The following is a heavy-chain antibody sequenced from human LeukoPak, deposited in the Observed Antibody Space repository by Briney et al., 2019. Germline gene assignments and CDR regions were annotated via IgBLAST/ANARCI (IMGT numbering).Heavy chain of an antibody. Sequence: GSLTLSCAASGFTFSNYWMTWGRQPPAKGLELIGYIYYSGSTNYNPPLKSRVTISVDTSKNQFSLKLSSVTAADTAVYYCARYSSSWFDYFDYWGQGTLVTVSS. CDR3: ARYSSSWFDYFDY. J-gene: IGHJ4*02. D-gene: IGHD6-13*01. CDR2: IYYSGST. CDR1: GFTFSNYW. V-gene: IGHV4-59*01.